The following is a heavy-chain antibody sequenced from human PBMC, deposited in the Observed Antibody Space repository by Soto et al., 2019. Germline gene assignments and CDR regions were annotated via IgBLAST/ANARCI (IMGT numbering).Heavy chain of an antibody. CDR3: ARGKDSGSFDY. CDR1: AFTFSSYG. J-gene: IGHJ4*02. V-gene: IGHV3-21*01. Sequence: EVQLVESGGGLVKPGGSLRLSCAASAFTFSSYGMNWVRQAPGKGLEWVSCISGSSSHIYYADSVKGRFTISRDNAKNSVYLQMTTLRAEDTAVYYFARGKDSGSFDYWGQGTLVTVSS. D-gene: IGHD1-26*01. CDR2: ISGSSSHI.